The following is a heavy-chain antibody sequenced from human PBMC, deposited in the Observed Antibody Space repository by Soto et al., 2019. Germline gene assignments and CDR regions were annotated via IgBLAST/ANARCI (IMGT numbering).Heavy chain of an antibody. D-gene: IGHD5-18*01. CDR2: IYTSGST. CDR3: ARGGIQLSYAFDY. CDR1: GTSVSNYY. J-gene: IGHJ4*02. Sequence: PWETLSLTCSVSGTSVSNYYWSWIRQPAGKGLEHIGRIYTSGSTSYNPSLKSRVTMSMDTSQTQIYLNLTSVTAADTAVYYCARGGIQLSYAFDYWGQGILVTVSS. V-gene: IGHV4-4*07.